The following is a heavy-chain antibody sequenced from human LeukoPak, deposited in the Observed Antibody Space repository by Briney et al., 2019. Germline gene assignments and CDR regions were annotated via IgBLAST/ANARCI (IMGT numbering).Heavy chain of an antibody. V-gene: IGHV3-21*01. CDR2: IRSDSNHI. J-gene: IGHJ3*02. Sequence: GGSLRLSCAASGSTFLISDMNWGRQAPGKGLEWVSSIRSDSNHIAYADSVRGRFTISRDNAQNSLYLQMHSLTAEDAATYYCARGVRPAAFDIWGQGTMVTVSS. CDR1: GSTFLISD. CDR3: ARGVRPAAFDI. D-gene: IGHD5/OR15-5a*01.